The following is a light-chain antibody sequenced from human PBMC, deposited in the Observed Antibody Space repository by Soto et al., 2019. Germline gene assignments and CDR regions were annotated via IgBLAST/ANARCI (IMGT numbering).Light chain of an antibody. J-gene: IGKJ4*01. V-gene: IGKV1-17*01. CDR3: IQQNNYPLLT. Sequence: DIQMTQSPSSLSASVGDRVTITCRASQGIRNDLGWYPQKPGTAPRRLIYAASSLQSGVPSRLSDNRSGTEYTLTINSLQPEDLATYYCIQQNNYPLLTFGGQTKVEIK. CDR2: AAS. CDR1: QGIRND.